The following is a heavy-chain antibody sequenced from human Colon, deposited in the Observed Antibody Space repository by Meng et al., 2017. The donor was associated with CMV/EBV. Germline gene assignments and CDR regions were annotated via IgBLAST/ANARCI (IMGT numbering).Heavy chain of an antibody. V-gene: IGHV3-23*01. CDR3: ATGADLPTFWNGFAY. Sequence: GESLKISCSASGFTFSDFDMTWVRQAPGKGLEWVSSISGSGLSTFYSDAVEGRFSISRDNARNTLYLQINSLRSDYTAVYYCATGADLPTFWNGFAYWGQGAVVTVSS. J-gene: IGHJ4*02. D-gene: IGHD3-3*01. CDR2: ISGSGLST. CDR1: GFTFSDFD.